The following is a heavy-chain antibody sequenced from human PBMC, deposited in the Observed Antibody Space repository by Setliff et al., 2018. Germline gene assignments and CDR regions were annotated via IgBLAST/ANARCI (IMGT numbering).Heavy chain of an antibody. CDR3: ARHVLGQQLVCNWFDP. D-gene: IGHD6-13*01. CDR1: GYSISSGYY. CDR2: IYHSGST. J-gene: IGHJ5*02. V-gene: IGHV4-38-2*01. Sequence: PSETLSLTCAVSGYSISSGYYWGWIRQPPGKGLEWIGSIYHSGSTYYNPSLKSRVTISVDTSKNQFSLKLGSVTAADTAVYYCARHVLGQQLVCNWFDPWGQGTLVTVS.